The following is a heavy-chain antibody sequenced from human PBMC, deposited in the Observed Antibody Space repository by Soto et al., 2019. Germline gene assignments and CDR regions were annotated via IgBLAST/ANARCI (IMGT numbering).Heavy chain of an antibody. D-gene: IGHD2-2*02. Sequence: GGSLRLSCAASGLIFSNYAMSWVRQAPGKGLEWVSTVSGGADSTYYAGSVKGRFTISRDNSKNTLYLQMNSLRAEDTAVYYCSKGALVVPAAIRGYFDYWGQGTLVTVSS. CDR2: VSGGADST. CDR1: GLIFSNYA. V-gene: IGHV3-23*01. CDR3: SKGALVVPAAIRGYFDY. J-gene: IGHJ4*02.